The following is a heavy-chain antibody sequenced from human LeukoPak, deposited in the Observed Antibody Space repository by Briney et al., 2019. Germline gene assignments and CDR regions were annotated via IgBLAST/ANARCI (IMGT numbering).Heavy chain of an antibody. CDR1: GGTFSSYA. CDR2: IIPILGIA. V-gene: IGHV1-69*04. CDR3: AREPSGIQLWLWVVYFDY. D-gene: IGHD5-18*01. Sequence: GASVKVSCKASGGTFSSYAISWVRQAPGQGLEWMGRIIPILGIANYAQKFQGRVTITADKSTSTAYMELSSLRSEDTAVYYCAREPSGIQLWLWVVYFDYWGQGTLVTVSS. J-gene: IGHJ4*02.